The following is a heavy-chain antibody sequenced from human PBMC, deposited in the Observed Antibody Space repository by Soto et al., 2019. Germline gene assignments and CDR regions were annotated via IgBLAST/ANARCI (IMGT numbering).Heavy chain of an antibody. Sequence: PSQTLSLTCVISGDTVSSNRAAWNWFRQSPSRGLEWLGRSYFRSRWYHDSTPPLKGRLTLNVDTSKNLLSLRLNSVAPADTALYYCTRGRLNPGRITGTWGFDFWGQGTQVTVSS. CDR2: SYFRSRWYH. V-gene: IGHV6-1*01. J-gene: IGHJ4*02. D-gene: IGHD1-7*01. CDR1: GDTVSSNRAA. CDR3: TRGRLNPGRITGTWGFDF.